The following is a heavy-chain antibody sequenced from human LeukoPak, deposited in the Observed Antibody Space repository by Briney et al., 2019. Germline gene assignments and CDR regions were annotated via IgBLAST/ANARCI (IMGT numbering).Heavy chain of an antibody. CDR1: GGSISSSSYY. CDR3: ARGYYDILTGYYNLDAFDI. V-gene: IGHV4-39*01. D-gene: IGHD3-9*01. J-gene: IGHJ3*02. Sequence: SETLSLTCTVSGGSISSSSYYWGWIRQPPGKGLEWIGSIYYSGSTYYNPSLKSRVTISVDTSKNQFSLKLSSVTAADTAVYYCARGYYDILTGYYNLDAFDIWGQGTMVTVSS. CDR2: IYYSGST.